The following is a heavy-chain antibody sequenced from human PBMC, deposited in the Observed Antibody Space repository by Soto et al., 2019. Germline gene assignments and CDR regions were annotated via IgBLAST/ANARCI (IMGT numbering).Heavy chain of an antibody. D-gene: IGHD2-2*01. CDR1: GGSISSYY. Sequence: TSETPSLTCTVSGGSISSYYWSWVRQPPGKGLEWIGYIYYSGSTNYNPSLKSRVTRSVDTSKNQFSLKLSSVTAADTAVYYCARPASRSCSSTSCYAFDYWGQGTLVTVSS. CDR2: IYYSGST. J-gene: IGHJ4*02. V-gene: IGHV4-59*01. CDR3: ARPASRSCSSTSCYAFDY.